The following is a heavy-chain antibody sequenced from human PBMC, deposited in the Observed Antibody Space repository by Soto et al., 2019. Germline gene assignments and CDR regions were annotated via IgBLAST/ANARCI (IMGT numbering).Heavy chain of an antibody. Sequence: SETLSLTCAVYGGSFSGYYWSWIRQPPGKGLEWIGEINHSGSTNYNPSLKSRVTISVDTSKNQFSLKLRSVTAADTAVYYCAREVAYGEDADYWGQGTLVTV. CDR3: AREVAYGEDADY. V-gene: IGHV4-34*01. J-gene: IGHJ4*02. CDR2: INHSGST. CDR1: GGSFSGYY. D-gene: IGHD4-17*01.